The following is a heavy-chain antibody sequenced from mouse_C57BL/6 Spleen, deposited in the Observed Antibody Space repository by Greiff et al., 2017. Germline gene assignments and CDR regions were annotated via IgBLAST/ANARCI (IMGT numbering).Heavy chain of an antibody. CDR1: GYTFTSYW. V-gene: IGHV1-55*01. J-gene: IGHJ2*01. CDR3: ARSLYKDYYFDY. D-gene: IGHD2-12*01. CDR2: IYPGSGST. Sequence: QVQLQQPGAELVKPGASVKMSCKASGYTFTSYWITWVKQRPGQGLEWIGDIYPGSGSTNYNEKFKSKATLTVDTSSSTAYMQLSSLTSEDSAVYYCARSLYKDYYFDYWGQGTTLTVSS.